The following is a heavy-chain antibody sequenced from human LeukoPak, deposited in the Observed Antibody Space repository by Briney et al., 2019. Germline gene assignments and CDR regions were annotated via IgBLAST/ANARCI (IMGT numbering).Heavy chain of an antibody. CDR1: GGSISSFY. CDR2: IYNSGSA. CDR3: ARSNYYDSSGYFSYAFDI. D-gene: IGHD3-22*01. Sequence: SETLSLTCTVSGGSISSFYWSWIRQPQGKGLEWIGYIYNSGSANYNPSLKSRVTISVDTSKSQFSLELTSVTAADTAVYYCARSNYYDSSGYFSYAFDIWGQGTMVTVSS. J-gene: IGHJ3*02. V-gene: IGHV4-59*08.